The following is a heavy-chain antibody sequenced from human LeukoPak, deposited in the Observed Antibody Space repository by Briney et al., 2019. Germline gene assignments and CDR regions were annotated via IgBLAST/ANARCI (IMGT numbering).Heavy chain of an antibody. V-gene: IGHV4-59*01. J-gene: IGHJ3*01. CDR2: IHYTGTT. Sequence: PSETLSLTCTVSGGSINGYYWSWVRQPPGKGLEWIGCIHYTGTTYYNPSLKSRVTISVASSKNQFSLGVSSVTAADTAIYYCARLTMTTVTTGAFHFWGQGTMVTVSS. CDR3: ARLTMTTVTTGAFHF. CDR1: GGSINGYY. D-gene: IGHD4-17*01.